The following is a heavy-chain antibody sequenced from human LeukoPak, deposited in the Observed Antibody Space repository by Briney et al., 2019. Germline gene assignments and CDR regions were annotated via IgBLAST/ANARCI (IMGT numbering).Heavy chain of an antibody. CDR2: ISSASGYI. Sequence: PGGSLRLSCAASGFIFSSYSMNWVRQAPGKGLEWVSSISSASGYIYYADSVKGRFTISRDNAQNSLYLQVNSLRAEDTAVYYCARGGQWERPNYWGQGTLVTVSS. D-gene: IGHD1-26*01. CDR1: GFIFSSYS. CDR3: ARGGQWERPNY. V-gene: IGHV3-21*01. J-gene: IGHJ4*02.